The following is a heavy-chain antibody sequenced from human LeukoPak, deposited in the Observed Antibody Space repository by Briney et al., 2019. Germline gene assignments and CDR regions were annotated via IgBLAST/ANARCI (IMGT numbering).Heavy chain of an antibody. CDR1: GGSFSGYY. CDR3: ARRHKIVVVVAAHSRYNWFDP. CDR2: INHSGST. V-gene: IGHV4-34*01. J-gene: IGHJ5*02. D-gene: IGHD2-15*01. Sequence: SETLSLTCAVYGGSFSGYYWSWIRQPPGKGLEWIGDINHSGSTNYNPSLKSRVTISVDTSKNQFSLKLSSVTAADTAVYYCARRHKIVVVVAAHSRYNWFDPWGQGTLVTVSS.